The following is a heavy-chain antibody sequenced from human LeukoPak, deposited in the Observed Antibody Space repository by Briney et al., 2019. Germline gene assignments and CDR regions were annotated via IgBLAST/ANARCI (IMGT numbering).Heavy chain of an antibody. CDR1: GFTFSSYG. J-gene: IGHJ6*04. CDR3: AIYPGYSGYDPDRYYYSGMDV. Sequence: GRSLRLSCAASGFTFSSYGMHWVRQAPGKGLEWVAVIWYDGSNKYYADSVKGRFTISRDNSKNTLYLQMNSLRAGDTAVYYCAIYPGYSGYDPDRYYYSGMDVGGKGTTVTVSS. CDR2: IWYDGSNK. D-gene: IGHD5-12*01. V-gene: IGHV3-33*01.